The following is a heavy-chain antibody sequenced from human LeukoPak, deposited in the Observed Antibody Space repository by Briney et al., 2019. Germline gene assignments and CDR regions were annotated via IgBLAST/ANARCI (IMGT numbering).Heavy chain of an antibody. CDR2: LYSGGTT. CDR1: GLTVSSNY. D-gene: IGHD4/OR15-4a*01. V-gene: IGHV3-53*01. J-gene: IGHJ4*02. CDR3: ATQSSRLTIFDY. Sequence: GGSLRLSCAASGLTVSSNYMSWVRQTPGKGLEWVSALYSGGTTYYADSVKGRFTISTDNSKNTLYLQMNSLRGEDTAIYYCATQSSRLTIFDYWGQGTLVTVSS.